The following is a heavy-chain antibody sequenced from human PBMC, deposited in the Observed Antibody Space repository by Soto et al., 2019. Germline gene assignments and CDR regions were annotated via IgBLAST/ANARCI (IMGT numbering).Heavy chain of an antibody. Sequence: ASVKVCCKASGYTFTGYYMHWVRQAPGQGLEWMGWINPNSGGTNYAQKFQGWVTMTRDTSISTAYMELSRLRSDDTAVYYCARGTIVVVTAYEIDSWGQGTLVTV. CDR2: INPNSGGT. CDR1: GYTFTGYY. CDR3: ARGTIVVVTAYEIDS. V-gene: IGHV1-2*04. J-gene: IGHJ4*02. D-gene: IGHD2-21*02.